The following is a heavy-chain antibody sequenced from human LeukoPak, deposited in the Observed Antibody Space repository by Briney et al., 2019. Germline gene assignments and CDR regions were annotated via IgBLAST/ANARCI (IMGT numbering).Heavy chain of an antibody. CDR3: ARDRTISAAGETY. CDR1: GFTFSDYW. V-gene: IGHV3-74*01. CDR2: VNRDGSST. J-gene: IGHJ4*02. Sequence: GGSLRLSCAASGFTFSDYWMHWVRQAPGKGLVWVSRVNRDGSSTSYADSVKGRFTVSRDNAKNTLSLQMNSLRAEDTAVYYCARDRTISAAGETYWGQGTLVTVSS. D-gene: IGHD6-13*01.